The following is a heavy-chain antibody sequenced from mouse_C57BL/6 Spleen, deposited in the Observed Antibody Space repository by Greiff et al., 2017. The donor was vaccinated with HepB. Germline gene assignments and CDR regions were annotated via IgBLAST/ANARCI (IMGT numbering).Heavy chain of an antibody. V-gene: IGHV1-82*01. CDR1: GYAFSSSW. J-gene: IGHJ2*01. CDR3: ARQLRLRPLDY. Sequence: VQLQQSGPELVKPGASVKISCKSSGYAFSSSWMNWVKQRPGKGLEWIGRIYPGDGDTNYNGKIKVKATLTADKSSSTAYMQLSSLTSEDSAVYFCARQLRLRPLDYWGQGTTLTVSS. D-gene: IGHD3-2*02. CDR2: IYPGDGDT.